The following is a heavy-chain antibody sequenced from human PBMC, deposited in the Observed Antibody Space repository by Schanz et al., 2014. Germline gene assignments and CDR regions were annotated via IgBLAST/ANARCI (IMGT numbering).Heavy chain of an antibody. CDR3: ARGGRHCSGGGCHYPYNYYGMDV. CDR1: GGSVSGYF. CDR2: INYSGSA. Sequence: VQLQQWGAGRLRPAETLSLTCAVYGGSVSGYFWTWIRQSPRKGLEWIGEINYSGSAHYNPSLTSRLTISMDASKSQLSLKMKSVSAADTAVYYCARGGRHCSGGGCHYPYNYYGMDVWGQGTTVNVSS. V-gene: IGHV4-34*01. J-gene: IGHJ6*02. D-gene: IGHD2-15*01.